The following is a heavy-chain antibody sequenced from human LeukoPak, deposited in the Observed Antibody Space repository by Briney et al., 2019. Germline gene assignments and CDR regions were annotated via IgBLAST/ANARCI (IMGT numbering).Heavy chain of an antibody. CDR3: SREPTVVRGYFDY. V-gene: IGHV4-59*08. CDR2: IYYSGST. D-gene: IGHD1-14*01. J-gene: IGHJ4*02. Sequence: PSETLSLTCTVSAVSISSYYWSWIRQPPGKGLEWIGYIYYSGSTNYNPSLKSRVTISVDTSKNQFSLKLSSVTAADTAVYYCSREPTVVRGYFDYWGQGTLVTVSS. CDR1: AVSISSYY.